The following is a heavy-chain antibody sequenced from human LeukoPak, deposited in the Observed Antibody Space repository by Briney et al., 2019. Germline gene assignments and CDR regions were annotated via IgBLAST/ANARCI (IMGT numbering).Heavy chain of an antibody. D-gene: IGHD3-10*01. V-gene: IGHV3-23*01. CDR1: GFTFSSYA. CDR3: AREEGELNYYYYGMDV. J-gene: IGHJ6*02. Sequence: GGSLRLSCAASGFTFSSYAMSWVRQAPGKGLEWVSAISGSGGSTYYADSVKGRFTISRDNSKNTLYLQMNSLRAEDTAVYYCAREEGELNYYYYGMDVWGQGTTVTVSS. CDR2: ISGSGGST.